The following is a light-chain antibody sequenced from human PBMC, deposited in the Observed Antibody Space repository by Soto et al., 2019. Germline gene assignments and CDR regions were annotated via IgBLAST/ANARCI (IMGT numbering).Light chain of an antibody. J-gene: IGKJ4*01. CDR3: QHYNTSSGA. CDR2: DAS. V-gene: IGKV1-5*01. CDR1: QSINNW. Sequence: DIQMTQSPSTLSASVGDRVSITCRASQSINNWLAWYQQKPGKAPKLLIFDASSLEGGVPSRFSGSGSGSEFTLTISSLQPDDFATYYCQHYNTSSGAFGGGTKVELK.